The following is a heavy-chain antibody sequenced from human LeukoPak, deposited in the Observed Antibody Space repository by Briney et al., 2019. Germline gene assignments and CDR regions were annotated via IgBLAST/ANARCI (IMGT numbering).Heavy chain of an antibody. CDR1: GFTFSNYA. Sequence: GESLRLSCTASGFTFSNYAMSWVRQAPGQGLEWVSAISGNGGGTYYADSVKGRFTISRDNSKNTLYLQMRSVKAQDTAVYYCAKGTKVIVVDNYFDYWGQRTLVTVSS. CDR3: AKGTKVIVVDNYFDY. J-gene: IGHJ4*02. D-gene: IGHD3-22*01. V-gene: IGHV3-23*01. CDR2: ISGNGGGT.